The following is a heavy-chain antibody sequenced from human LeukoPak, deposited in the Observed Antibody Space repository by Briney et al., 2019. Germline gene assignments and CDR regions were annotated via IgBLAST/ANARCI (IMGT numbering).Heavy chain of an antibody. J-gene: IGHJ4*02. V-gene: IGHV4-59*12. D-gene: IGHD3-10*01. CDR3: ARVSHQTGIFDY. Sequence: SETLSLTCTVSGGSISSYYWSWIRQPPGKGLEWIGYIYYSGSTNYNPSLKSRVTISVDRSKNQFSLKLSSVTAADTAVYYCARVSHQTGIFDYWGQGTLVTVSS. CDR2: IYYSGST. CDR1: GGSISSYY.